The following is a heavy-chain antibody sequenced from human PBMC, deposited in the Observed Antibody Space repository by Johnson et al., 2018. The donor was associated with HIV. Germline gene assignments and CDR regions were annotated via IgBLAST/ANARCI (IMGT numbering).Heavy chain of an antibody. J-gene: IGHJ3*02. CDR2: VNPNGGCT. CDR3: TTELGVEWSEGNDAFDI. CDR1: QFTFSRYY. V-gene: IGHV3-25*05. D-gene: IGHD3-3*01. Sequence: VQLVESGGGLAKPAWSPRLSCAASQFTFSRYYMNCVRQAPGNGLELVGQVNPNGGCTHLIDSGKERFNTSRDNAKNTLHLQMNSLTTEDTAVYHCTTELGVEWSEGNDAFDIWGQGTMVTVSS.